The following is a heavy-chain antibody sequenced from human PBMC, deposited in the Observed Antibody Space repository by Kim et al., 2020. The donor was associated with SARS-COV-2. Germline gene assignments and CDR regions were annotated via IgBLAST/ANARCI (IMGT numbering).Heavy chain of an antibody. Sequence: ASVKVSCKASGYTFTSYDINWVRQATGQGLEWMGWMNPNSGNTGYAQKFQGRVTMTRNTSISTAYMELSSLRSEDTAVYYCARAASHSTAMVMYYYYGMDVWGQGTTVTVSS. V-gene: IGHV1-8*01. D-gene: IGHD5-18*01. CDR2: MNPNSGNT. CDR3: ARAASHSTAMVMYYYYGMDV. CDR1: GYTFTSYD. J-gene: IGHJ6*02.